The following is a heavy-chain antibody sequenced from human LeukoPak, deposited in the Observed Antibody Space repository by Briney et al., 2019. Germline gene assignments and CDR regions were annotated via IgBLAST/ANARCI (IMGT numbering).Heavy chain of an antibody. CDR3: ARQGVSVAAAGINWFDP. V-gene: IGHV4-39*01. Sequence: SETLSLTCTVSGDSISSSSYYWGWIRQPPGKGLEWIGSIYYSGSTYYNPSLKSRVTISVDTSKNQFSLKLSSVTAADTAVYYCARQGVSVAAAGINWFDPWGQGTLVTVSS. CDR2: IYYSGST. J-gene: IGHJ5*02. D-gene: IGHD6-13*01. CDR1: GDSISSSSYY.